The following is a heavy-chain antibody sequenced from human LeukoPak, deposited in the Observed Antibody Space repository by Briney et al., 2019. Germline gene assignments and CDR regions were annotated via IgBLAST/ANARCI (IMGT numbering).Heavy chain of an antibody. Sequence: SQTLSLTCAISGDSVSTNSAAWNWIRQSPSRGLEWLGRTYYRSKWHTDYAVSVKSRITFKPDTSKNQFSLQLRSVTPEDTAVYYCARGVWDIVVVSASRAYYYYMDVWGKGPRSPSP. CDR2: TYYRSKWHT. J-gene: IGHJ6*03. CDR1: GDSVSTNSAA. CDR3: ARGVWDIVVVSASRAYYYYMDV. V-gene: IGHV6-1*01. D-gene: IGHD2-2*01.